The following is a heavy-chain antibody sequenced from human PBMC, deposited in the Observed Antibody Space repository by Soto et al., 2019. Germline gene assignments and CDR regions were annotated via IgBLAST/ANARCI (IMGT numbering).Heavy chain of an antibody. V-gene: IGHV1-69*01. D-gene: IGHD2-15*01. CDR1: GGTFSSYA. J-gene: IGHJ5*02. Sequence: VKLSCKASGGTFSSYAISWVRQAPGQGLEWMGGIIPIFGTANYAQKFQGRVTITADESASTAYMELSSLRSEDTAVYYCARDIVVVVAAYSEVHWFDPWAQGTLVTVSS. CDR2: IIPIFGTA. CDR3: ARDIVVVVAAYSEVHWFDP.